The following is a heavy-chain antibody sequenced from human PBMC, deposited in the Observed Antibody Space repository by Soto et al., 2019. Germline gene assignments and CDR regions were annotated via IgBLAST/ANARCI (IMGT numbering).Heavy chain of an antibody. CDR3: ATSTIDTSTWKQYFYGMDV. Sequence: ASVKVSCKASGYTFTQYPIHWVRQAPGQRLEWMGWINAGNGNTKYSQNFQGRVTIIRDASASTAYMELSSLRSQETAVYYCATSTIDTSTWKQYFYGMDVWGQGSTVTVSS. CDR1: GYTFTQYP. V-gene: IGHV1-3*01. J-gene: IGHJ6*02. CDR2: INAGNGNT. D-gene: IGHD6-13*01.